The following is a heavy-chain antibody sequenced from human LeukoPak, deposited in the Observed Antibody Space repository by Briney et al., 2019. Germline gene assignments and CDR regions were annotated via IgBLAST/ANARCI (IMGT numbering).Heavy chain of an antibody. V-gene: IGHV3-23*01. J-gene: IGHJ4*02. D-gene: IGHD3-22*01. CDR3: AKDVTDSSGYYYSAW. CDR2: ISGSGGST. Sequence: GGSLRLSCAASGFTFSSYAMSWVRQAPGKGLEWVSAISGSGGSTYYADSVKGRFTISRDNSKNTLYLQMNSLRAEDTAVYYCAKDVTDSSGYYYSAWWGQGTLVTVSS. CDR1: GFTFSSYA.